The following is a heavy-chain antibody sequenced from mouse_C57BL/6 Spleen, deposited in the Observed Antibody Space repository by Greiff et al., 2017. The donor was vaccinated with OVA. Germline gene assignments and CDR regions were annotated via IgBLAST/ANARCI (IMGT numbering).Heavy chain of an antibody. Sequence: QVQLQQSGAELARPGASVKLSCKASGYTFTSYGISWVKQRTGQGLEWIGEIYPRSGNTYYNEKFKGKATLTADKSSSTAYMELRSLTSEDSAVYYCTRAPITTVVPPGFDVWGTGTTVTVSS. V-gene: IGHV1-81*01. D-gene: IGHD1-1*01. CDR1: GYTFTSYG. CDR2: IYPRSGNT. CDR3: TRAPITTVVPPGFDV. J-gene: IGHJ1*03.